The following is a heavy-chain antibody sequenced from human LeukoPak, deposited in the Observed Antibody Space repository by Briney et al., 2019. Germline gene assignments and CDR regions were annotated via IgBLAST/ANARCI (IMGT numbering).Heavy chain of an antibody. Sequence: SETLSLTCAVYGGSFSGYYWSWIRQPPGEGLERMGEINHSGSTNNNPSVESRVNISVDTSKNQISLKQSSVTAADTAVYDWARGGYCSGGSCYFIGNYCYYGMVVWGGGTRSASPQ. J-gene: IGHJ6*04. CDR2: INHSGST. CDR1: GGSFSGYY. CDR3: ARGGYCSGGSCYFIGNYCYYGMVV. V-gene: IGHV4-34*01. D-gene: IGHD2-15*01.